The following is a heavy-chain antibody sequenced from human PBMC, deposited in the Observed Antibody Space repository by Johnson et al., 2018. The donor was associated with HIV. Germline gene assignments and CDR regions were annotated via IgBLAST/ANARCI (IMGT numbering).Heavy chain of an antibody. CDR2: IYSGGST. Sequence: VQLVESGGGLVQPGGSLRLSCAASGITVSSNYMTWVRQAPGKGLEWVSVIYSGGSTYYADSVKGRFTISRDNSKNTLYLQMNSLRAEDTAVYYCASSFYQQLRAFDIWGQGTMVTVSS. CDR3: ASSFYQQLRAFDI. V-gene: IGHV3-66*01. D-gene: IGHD6-13*01. J-gene: IGHJ3*02. CDR1: GITVSSNY.